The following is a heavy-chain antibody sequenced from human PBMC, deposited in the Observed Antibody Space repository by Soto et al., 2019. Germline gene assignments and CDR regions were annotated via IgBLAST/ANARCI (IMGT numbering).Heavy chain of an antibody. Sequence: SETLSLTCTVSGGSLSSGDYYWSWIRQPPGKGLEWIGYIYYSGSTYFNPYLKSRFTISLDMSKNYFTLKLSSVTAADTAVYYCARITYCGGNCYWSFDYWGQGILVTVSS. CDR3: ARITYCGGNCYWSFDY. J-gene: IGHJ4*02. V-gene: IGHV4-30-4*01. CDR1: GGSLSSGDYY. D-gene: IGHD2-21*02. CDR2: IYYSGST.